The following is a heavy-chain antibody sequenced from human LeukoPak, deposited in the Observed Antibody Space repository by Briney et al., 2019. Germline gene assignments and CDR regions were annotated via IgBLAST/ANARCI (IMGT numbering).Heavy chain of an antibody. Sequence: QPGGSLRLSCAASGFTFSSYEMNWVRQAPGKGLEWVSYISSSGSTIYYADSVKGRFTISRDNAKNSLYLQMNSLRAEDTAVYYCARDPVYDFWSGYYRGGFDYWGQGTLVTVSS. CDR2: ISSSGSTI. CDR1: GFTFSSYE. V-gene: IGHV3-48*03. D-gene: IGHD3-3*01. J-gene: IGHJ4*02. CDR3: ARDPVYDFWSGYYRGGFDY.